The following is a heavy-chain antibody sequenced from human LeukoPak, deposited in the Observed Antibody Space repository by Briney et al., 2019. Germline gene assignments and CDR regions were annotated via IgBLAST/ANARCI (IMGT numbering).Heavy chain of an antibody. Sequence: GGSLRLSCAASGFTFSSYAMHWVRQAPGKGLEWVAVISYDGSNKYYADSVKGRFTISRDNSKNTLYLQMNSLRAEDTAVYYCARVDPSRTIPYGDYVMGAFDIWGQGTMVTVSS. CDR2: ISYDGSNK. CDR1: GFTFSSYA. V-gene: IGHV3-30*04. CDR3: ARVDPSRTIPYGDYVMGAFDI. J-gene: IGHJ3*02. D-gene: IGHD4-17*01.